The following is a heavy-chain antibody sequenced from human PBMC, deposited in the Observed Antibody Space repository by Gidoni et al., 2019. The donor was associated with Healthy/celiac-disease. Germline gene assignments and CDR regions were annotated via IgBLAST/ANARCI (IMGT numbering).Heavy chain of an antibody. Sequence: VSGGSISSYYWSWIRQPPGKGLEWIGYIYYSGSTNYNPSLKSRVTISVDTSKNQFSLKLSSVTAADTAVYYCATRCTPNYYYGVDVWGQGTTVTVSS. J-gene: IGHJ6*02. CDR3: ATRCTPNYYYGVDV. V-gene: IGHV4-59*01. D-gene: IGHD2-15*01. CDR1: GGSISSYY. CDR2: IYYSGST.